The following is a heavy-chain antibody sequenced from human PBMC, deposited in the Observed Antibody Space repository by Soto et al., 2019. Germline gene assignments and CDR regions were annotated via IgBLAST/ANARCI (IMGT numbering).Heavy chain of an antibody. D-gene: IGHD3-10*01. CDR2: IYYSGST. CDR3: ARRPPLWFGESWFDP. Sequence: SETLSLTCTVSGGSISSSSYYWGWIRQPPGKGLEWIGSIYYSGSTYYNPSLKSRVTISVDTSKNQFSLKLSSVTAADTAVYYCARRPPLWFGESWFDPWGQGTLVTVSS. V-gene: IGHV4-39*01. CDR1: GGSISSSSYY. J-gene: IGHJ5*02.